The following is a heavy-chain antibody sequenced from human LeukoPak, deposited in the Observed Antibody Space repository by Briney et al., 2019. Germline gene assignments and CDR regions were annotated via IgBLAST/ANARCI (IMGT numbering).Heavy chain of an antibody. V-gene: IGHV3-53*01. J-gene: IGHJ4*02. CDR1: GFTVSSNY. CDR3: ARSWYSSNSLVYFDY. CDR2: IYSGGST. Sequence: GGSLRLSCAASGFTVSSNYMSWVRQAPGKGLEWVSVIYSGGSTYYADSVKGRFTISRDNSKNTLYLQMNSLSAEDTAVYYCARSWYSSNSLVYFDYWGQGTLVTVSS. D-gene: IGHD6-13*01.